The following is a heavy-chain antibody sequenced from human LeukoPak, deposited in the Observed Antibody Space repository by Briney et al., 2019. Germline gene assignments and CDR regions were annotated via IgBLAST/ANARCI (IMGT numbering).Heavy chain of an antibody. D-gene: IGHD3-10*01. CDR1: GFTFSSYG. CDR3: SRYGSVLTDY. Sequence: GGSLRLSCAASGFTFSSYGMHWVRQAPGKGLEWVAVISYDGSNKYYADSVKGRFTISRDNSKNTLYLQMNSLRAEDTAVYYCSRYGSVLTDYWGQGTLVTVSS. J-gene: IGHJ4*02. CDR2: ISYDGSNK. V-gene: IGHV3-30*03.